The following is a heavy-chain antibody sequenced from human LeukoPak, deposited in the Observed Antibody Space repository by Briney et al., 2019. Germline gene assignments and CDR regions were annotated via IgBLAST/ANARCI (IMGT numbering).Heavy chain of an antibody. D-gene: IGHD3-22*01. V-gene: IGHV4-4*07. CDR3: AREAMIVPDDAFDI. Sequence: PSETLSLTCTVSGGSISSYYRSWIRQPAGKGLEWIGRIYTSGSTNYNPSLKSRVTMSVDTSKNQFSLKLSSVTAADTAVYYCAREAMIVPDDAFDIWGQGTMVTVSS. CDR1: GGSISSYY. CDR2: IYTSGST. J-gene: IGHJ3*02.